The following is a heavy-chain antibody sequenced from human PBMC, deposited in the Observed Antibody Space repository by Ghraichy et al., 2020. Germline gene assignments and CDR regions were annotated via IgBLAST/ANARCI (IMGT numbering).Heavy chain of an antibody. CDR2: IYYSGST. Sequence: SETLSLTCTVSGGSISSSSYYWGWIRQPPGKGLEWIGSIYYSGSTYYNPSLKSRVTISVDTSKNQFSLKLSSVTAADTAVYYCASFILTYYYADYWGQGTLVTVSS. D-gene: IGHD3-10*01. CDR3: ASFILTYYYADY. V-gene: IGHV4-39*01. CDR1: GGSISSSSYY. J-gene: IGHJ4*02.